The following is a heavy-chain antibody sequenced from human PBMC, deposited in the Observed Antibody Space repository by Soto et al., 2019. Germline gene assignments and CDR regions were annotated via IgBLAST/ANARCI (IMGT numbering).Heavy chain of an antibody. D-gene: IGHD4-17*01. Sequence: PGESLKISCKGSGYSFSTYWIGWVRQMPGKGLEWMGIIYPGDSDTRYSPSFQGQVTISADKSIATAYLQWSSLKASDTAMYFCARRLGGDYEASFDYWGQGTTVTVSS. CDR1: GYSFSTYW. CDR2: IYPGDSDT. J-gene: IGHJ4*03. V-gene: IGHV5-51*01. CDR3: ARRLGGDYEASFDY.